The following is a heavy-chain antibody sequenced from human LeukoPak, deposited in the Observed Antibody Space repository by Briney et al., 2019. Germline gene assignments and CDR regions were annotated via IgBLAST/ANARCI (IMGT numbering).Heavy chain of an antibody. Sequence: SETLSLTCAVYGGSFSGYYWSWIRQPPGEGLEWIGEINHSGSTNYNPSLKSRVTISVDTSKNQFSLKLSSVTAADTAVYYCARGVYSSSRAPLDYWGQGTLVTVSS. V-gene: IGHV4-34*01. D-gene: IGHD6-13*01. CDR2: INHSGST. CDR1: GGSFSGYY. CDR3: ARGVYSSSRAPLDY. J-gene: IGHJ4*02.